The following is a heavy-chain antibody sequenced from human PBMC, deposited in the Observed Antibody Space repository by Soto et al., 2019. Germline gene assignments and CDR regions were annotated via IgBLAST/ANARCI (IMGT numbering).Heavy chain of an antibody. J-gene: IGHJ6*03. CDR2: ISAYNGNT. CDR3: ARGSRFGGVIVNYYYYYMDV. V-gene: IGHV1-18*01. Sequence: ASVKVSCKASGYTFTSYGISWVRQAPGQGLEWMGWISAYNGNTNYAQKLQGRVTMTTDTSTSTAYMELRSLRSDDTAVYYCARGSRFGGVIVNYYYYYMDVSGKGTTVTVSS. D-gene: IGHD3-16*02. CDR1: GYTFTSYG.